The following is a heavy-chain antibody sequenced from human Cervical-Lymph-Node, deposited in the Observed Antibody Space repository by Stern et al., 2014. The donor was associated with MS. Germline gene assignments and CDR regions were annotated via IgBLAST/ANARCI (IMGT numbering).Heavy chain of an antibody. D-gene: IGHD2-15*01. V-gene: IGHV4-34*01. CDR2: INHSGST. CDR1: GGSFSGYY. Sequence: QVQLQQWGAGLLKPSETLSLTCAVYGGSFSGYYWSLIRQPPGKGLEGIGEINHSGSTTYTPSLKIRVTIPVDTSKNQFSLKLSSVTAADTAVYYCASTAATNWFDPWGQGTLVTVSS. CDR3: ASTAATNWFDP. J-gene: IGHJ5*02.